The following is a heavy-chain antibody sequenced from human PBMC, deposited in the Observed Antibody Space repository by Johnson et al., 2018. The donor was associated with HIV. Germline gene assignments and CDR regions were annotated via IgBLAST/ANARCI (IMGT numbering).Heavy chain of an antibody. CDR3: ARDGGSKRGDAFDI. V-gene: IGHV3-30-3*01. J-gene: IGHJ3*02. Sequence: QVQLVESGGGVVQPGRSLRLSCAASGFTFSSYAMHWVRQAPGKGLEWVAVISYDGSNKYYADSVKGRFTISRDNSKNTLYLQMNSLRAEDTAVYYCARDGGSKRGDAFDIWGQGTMVTVSS. CDR1: GFTFSSYA. CDR2: ISYDGSNK. D-gene: IGHD1-26*01.